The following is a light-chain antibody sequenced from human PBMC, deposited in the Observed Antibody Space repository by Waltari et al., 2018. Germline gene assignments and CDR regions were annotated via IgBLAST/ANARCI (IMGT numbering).Light chain of an antibody. V-gene: IGLV2-14*03. CDR2: DVS. J-gene: IGLJ2*01. Sequence: QSALTQPASVSGSPGQSITISCSETSGDINNFKYVSWYQQQSGKAPRVIIYDVSNRPSGVSTRFSGSKAGNMASLTISGLQPEDDADYYCSSYTSNNNKLFGGGT. CDR3: SSYTSNNNKL. CDR1: SGDINNFKY.